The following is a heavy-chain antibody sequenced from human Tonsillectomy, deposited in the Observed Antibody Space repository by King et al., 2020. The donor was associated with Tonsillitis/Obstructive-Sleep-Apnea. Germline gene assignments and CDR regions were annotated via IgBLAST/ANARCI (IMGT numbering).Heavy chain of an antibody. CDR3: ARGSLGILTGYDAFDI. D-gene: IGHD7-27*01. CDR2: IIPIFGTA. V-gene: IGHV1-69*01. CDR1: GGTFSSYA. J-gene: IGHJ3*02. Sequence: QLVQSRAEVKKPGSSVKVSCKASGGTFSSYAISWVRQAPGQGLEWMGGIIPIFGTANYAQKFQGRVTITADESTSTAYMELSSLRSEDTAVYYCARGSLGILTGYDAFDIWGQGTMVTVSS.